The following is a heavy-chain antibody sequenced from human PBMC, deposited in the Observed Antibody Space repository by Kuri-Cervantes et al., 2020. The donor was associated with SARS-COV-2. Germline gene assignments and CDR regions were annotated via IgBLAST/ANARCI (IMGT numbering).Heavy chain of an antibody. Sequence: ASVKVSCRASGYTFTGYYMHWVRQAPGQGLEWMGWINPNSGGTNYAQKFQGRVTMTRDTSISTAYMELSRLRSDDTAVYYCARGPTFPYYYYMDVWGKGTTVTVSS. V-gene: IGHV1-2*02. CDR3: ARGPTFPYYYYMDV. CDR1: GYTFTGYY. J-gene: IGHJ6*03. CDR2: INPNSGGT.